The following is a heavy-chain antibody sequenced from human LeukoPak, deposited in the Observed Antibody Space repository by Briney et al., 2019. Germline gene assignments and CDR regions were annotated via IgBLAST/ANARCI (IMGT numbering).Heavy chain of an antibody. D-gene: IGHD5-18*01. CDR3: ARDQRAVDRTMSYY. CDR1: GYTFTNYY. J-gene: IGHJ4*02. CDR2: IHPSGGST. Sequence: ASVTVSCKASGYTFTNYYIHWVRQAPGQGLEWMGKIHPSGGSTSYPQKSQGRVTMTTDTSTSTAYMELRSLRSDDTAVYYCARDQRAVDRTMSYYWGQGTQVTVSS. V-gene: IGHV1-46*01.